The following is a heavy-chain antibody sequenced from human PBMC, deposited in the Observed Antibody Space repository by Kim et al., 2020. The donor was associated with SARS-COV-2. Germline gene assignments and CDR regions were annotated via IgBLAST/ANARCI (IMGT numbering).Heavy chain of an antibody. J-gene: IGHJ4*01. CDR1: GDSISTSSYY. D-gene: IGHD6-13*01. CDR2: IFYSGST. CDR3: AGGAAAGTLRLSPIDY. V-gene: IGHV4-31*03. Sequence: SETLSLTCTVSGDSISTSSYYWSWIRQHPGKGLEWIGYIFYSGSTYYTPSLQSRVTLSVDTSKNQFSLKLSSVTAADTAVYYCAGGAAAGTLRLSPIDY.